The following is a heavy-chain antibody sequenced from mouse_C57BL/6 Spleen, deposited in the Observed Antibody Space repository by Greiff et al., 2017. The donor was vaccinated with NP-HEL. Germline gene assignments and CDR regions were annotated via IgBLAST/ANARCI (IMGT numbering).Heavy chain of an antibody. CDR1: GYAFSSYW. CDR2: IYPGDGDT. J-gene: IGHJ1*03. CDR3: ARGPLDYYGSSHWYFDV. Sequence: QVQLKQSGAELVKPGASVKISCKASGYAFSSYWMNWVKQRPGKGLEWIGQIYPGDGDTNYNGKFKGKATLTADKSSSTAYMQLSSLTSEDSAVYFCARGPLDYYGSSHWYFDVWGTGTTVTVSS. D-gene: IGHD1-1*01. V-gene: IGHV1-80*01.